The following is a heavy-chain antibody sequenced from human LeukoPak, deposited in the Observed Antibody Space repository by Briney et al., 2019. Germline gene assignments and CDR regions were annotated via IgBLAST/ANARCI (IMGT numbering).Heavy chain of an antibody. V-gene: IGHV4-59*01. Sequence: SETLSLTCTVSGGSISSYYWSWIRQPPGKGLEWIGYIYYGGSTNYNPSLKSRVTISVDTSKNQFSLKLSSVTAADTAVYYCTRAGDIVVVPAAFNWFDPWGQGTLVTVSS. D-gene: IGHD2-2*01. CDR3: TRAGDIVVVPAAFNWFDP. CDR2: IYYGGST. J-gene: IGHJ5*02. CDR1: GGSISSYY.